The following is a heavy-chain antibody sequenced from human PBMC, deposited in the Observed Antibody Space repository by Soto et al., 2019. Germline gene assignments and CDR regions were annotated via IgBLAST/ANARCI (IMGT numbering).Heavy chain of an antibody. Sequence: GGSLRLSCAASGFTVSSNYMSWVRQAPGKGLEWVSVIYSGGSTYYADSVKGRFTISRDNSKNTLYLQMNSLRAEDTAVYYCARDGAAAASDYGMDVWGQGTTVTVSS. V-gene: IGHV3-66*01. CDR1: GFTVSSNY. CDR3: ARDGAAAASDYGMDV. J-gene: IGHJ6*02. CDR2: IYSGGST. D-gene: IGHD6-13*01.